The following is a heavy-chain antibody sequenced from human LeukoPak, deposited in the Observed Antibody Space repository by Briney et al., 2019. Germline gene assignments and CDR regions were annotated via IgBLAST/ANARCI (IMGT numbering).Heavy chain of an antibody. V-gene: IGHV1-46*01. CDR3: ARGGDTAMEDFDY. CDR1: GYTFTSFY. CDR2: INPSGGTT. J-gene: IGHJ4*02. D-gene: IGHD5-18*01. Sequence: ASVKVSCKTSGYTFTSFYMHWVRQAPGQGLEWVGVINPSGGTTNYAQKFQGRVTMTRDTSTSTVYMELSSLRSEDTAVCYCARGGDTAMEDFDYWGQGTLVTVSS.